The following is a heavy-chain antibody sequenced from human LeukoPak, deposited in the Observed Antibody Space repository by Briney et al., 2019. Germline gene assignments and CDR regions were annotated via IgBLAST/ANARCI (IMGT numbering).Heavy chain of an antibody. J-gene: IGHJ4*02. CDR2: IHYSERT. CDR3: ARQRVLGLWYFDY. Sequence: SETLSLTCTVSSDSIITTSYWWGWIRQPPGKGLEWIGSIHYSERTHYNPSLKSRVTLSVDTSRNQFSLKLSSVTAADTAVYYCARQRVLGLWYFDYWGRGILVSVSS. V-gene: IGHV4-39*01. CDR1: SDSIITTSYW. D-gene: IGHD3-16*01.